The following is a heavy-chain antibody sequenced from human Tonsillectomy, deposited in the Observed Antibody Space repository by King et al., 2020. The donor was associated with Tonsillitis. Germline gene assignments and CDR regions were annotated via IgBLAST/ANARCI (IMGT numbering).Heavy chain of an antibody. CDR3: VSDTARRFDY. D-gene: IGHD2-21*02. V-gene: IGHV3-48*03. J-gene: IGHJ4*02. CDR2: ITSSGYTT. Sequence: EVQLVESGGGLVQPGGSLRISCAASGFTFTNYEMNWVRQAPGKGLEWISFITSSGYTTHYAASVKGRFTISRVNAQNSVFLQMNNLRPEDTAVYYCVSDTARRFDYWGQGTLLTVSS. CDR1: GFTFTNYE.